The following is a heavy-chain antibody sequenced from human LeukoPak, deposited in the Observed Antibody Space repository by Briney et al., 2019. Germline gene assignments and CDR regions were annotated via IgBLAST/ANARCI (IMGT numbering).Heavy chain of an antibody. CDR1: GLIFRSYA. CDR2: ISYDGSNK. D-gene: IGHD3-10*01. J-gene: IGHJ4*02. V-gene: IGHV3-30-3*01. CDR3: ARGAEYYYGSGSIDY. Sequence: GGSLRLSCAASGLIFRSYAMHWVRQAPGKGLEWVAVISYDGSNKYYPDSVKGRFTISRDNSKNTLYMEMNSLRAEDTAVYYCARGAEYYYGSGSIDYWGQGTLVTVSS.